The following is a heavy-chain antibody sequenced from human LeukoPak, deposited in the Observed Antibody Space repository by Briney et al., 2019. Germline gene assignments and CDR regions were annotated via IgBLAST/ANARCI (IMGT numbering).Heavy chain of an antibody. D-gene: IGHD6-13*01. CDR2: ISSSGSTI. V-gene: IGHV3-11*01. CDR1: GFTFSDYY. Sequence: GGSLRPSCAASGFTFSDYYMSWIRQAPGKGLEWVSYISSSGSTIYYADSVKGRFTISRDNAKNSLYLQMNSLRAEDTAVYYCARDQESSSWPYYYYYGMDAWGQGTTVTVSS. CDR3: ARDQESSSWPYYYYYGMDA. J-gene: IGHJ6*02.